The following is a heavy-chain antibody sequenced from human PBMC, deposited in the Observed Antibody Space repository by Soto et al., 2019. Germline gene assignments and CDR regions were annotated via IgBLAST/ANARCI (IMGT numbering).Heavy chain of an antibody. V-gene: IGHV3-21*01. J-gene: IGHJ6*02. CDR3: ARAGWDCSSTSWQTGPHYGMDL. D-gene: IGHD2-2*01. CDR2: ISSSSSYI. Sequence: PGGSLRLSCAASGFTFSSYSMNWVRQAPGKGLEWVSSISSSSSYIYYADSVKGRFTISRDNAKNSLYLQMNSLRAEGTAVCYCARAGWDCSSTSWQTGPHYGMDLWGQGTTVTVS. CDR1: GFTFSSYS.